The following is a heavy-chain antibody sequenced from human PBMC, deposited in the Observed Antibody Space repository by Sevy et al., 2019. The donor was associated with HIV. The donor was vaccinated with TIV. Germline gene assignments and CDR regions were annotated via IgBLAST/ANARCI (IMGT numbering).Heavy chain of an antibody. J-gene: IGHJ4*02. D-gene: IGHD6-19*01. CDR3: ARGLAVAEQSAGKNDY. V-gene: IGHV3-30-3*01. CDR2: ISYDGSNK. CDR1: GFTFSSYA. Sequence: GGSLRLSCAASGFTFSSYAMHWVRQAPGKGLEWVAVISYDGSNKYYADSVKGRFTISRDNSKNTLYLQMNSLRAEDTAVYYCARGLAVAEQSAGKNDYWGQGTMVTVSS.